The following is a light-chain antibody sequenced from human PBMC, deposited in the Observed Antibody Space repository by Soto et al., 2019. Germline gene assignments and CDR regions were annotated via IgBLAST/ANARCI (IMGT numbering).Light chain of an antibody. V-gene: IGKV1-33*01. CDR3: QQSDDLPT. Sequence: IQLTQSPSSLSASVGDRVTITCQASQDINNYVNWYQQKAGTAPNLLIYDASTLKPGVPSRFSGSGSGTDFTFTIVSLQPEDFATYFCQQSDDLPTFGQGRLLEI. CDR2: DAS. J-gene: IGKJ5*01. CDR1: QDINNY.